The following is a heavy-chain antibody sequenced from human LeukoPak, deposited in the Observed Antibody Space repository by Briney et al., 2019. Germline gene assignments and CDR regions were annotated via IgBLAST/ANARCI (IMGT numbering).Heavy chain of an antibody. CDR2: IYYSGST. D-gene: IGHD6-13*01. CDR3: ARSWGYSSSDTFDY. CDR1: GGSISSYY. V-gene: IGHV4-59*01. J-gene: IGHJ4*02. Sequence: SETLSLTCTVSGGSISSYYWSWIRQPPGKGLEWIGYIYYSGSTNYNPSLKSRVTISVDTSKNQFSLKLSSVTPADTAVYYCARSWGYSSSDTFDYWGQGTLVTVSS.